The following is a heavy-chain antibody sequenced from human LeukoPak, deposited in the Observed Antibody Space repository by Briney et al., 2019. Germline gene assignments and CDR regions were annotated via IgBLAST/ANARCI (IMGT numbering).Heavy chain of an antibody. Sequence: PSETLSLTCTVSGGSVSSGSYYWSWIRQPPGKGLEWIGYIYYSGSTNYNPSLNSRVTISVDTSKNQFSLKLSSVTAADTAVYYCAGGGSVSWRKWFDPWGQGTLVTVSS. CDR1: GGSVSSGSYY. CDR3: AGGGSVSWRKWFDP. J-gene: IGHJ5*02. D-gene: IGHD2-2*01. CDR2: IYYSGST. V-gene: IGHV4-61*01.